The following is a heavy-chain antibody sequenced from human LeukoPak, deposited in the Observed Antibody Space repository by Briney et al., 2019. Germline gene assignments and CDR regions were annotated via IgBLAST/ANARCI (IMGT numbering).Heavy chain of an antibody. V-gene: IGHV1-8*01. J-gene: IGHJ4*02. CDR3: ARDSDGHTMMLHGAFDY. CDR1: GYTFTSYD. CDR2: MNPNSGNT. Sequence: ASVKVSCKASGYTFTSYDINWVRQATGQGLEWMGWMNPNSGNTGYAQKFQGRVTMTRNTSISTAYMELNSLRAEDTAVYYCARDSDGHTMMLHGAFDYWGQGTLVTVSS. D-gene: IGHD4/OR15-4a*01.